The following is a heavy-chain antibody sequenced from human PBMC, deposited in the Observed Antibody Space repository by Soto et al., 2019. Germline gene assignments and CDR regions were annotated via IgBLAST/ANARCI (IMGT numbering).Heavy chain of an antibody. V-gene: IGHV4-61*01. J-gene: IGHJ2*01. Sequence: SETLSLTCTVSGGSVSSGSYYWSWIRQPPGKGLEWIGYIYYSGSTNYNPSLKSRVTISVDTSKNQFSLKLIFVTAAAPAVYVGASANRRTGAERGYFDLWGRGTLVTVSS. D-gene: IGHD7-27*01. CDR1: GGSVSSGSYY. CDR2: IYYSGST. CDR3: ASANRRTGAERGYFDL.